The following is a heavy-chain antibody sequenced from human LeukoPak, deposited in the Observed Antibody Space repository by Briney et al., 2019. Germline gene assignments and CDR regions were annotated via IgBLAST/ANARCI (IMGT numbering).Heavy chain of an antibody. V-gene: IGHV3-23*01. Sequence: PGGSLRLSCAASGFTFSSFSMTWVRQTPGEGLEWVSSVTNGGDNTHYADSVKGRFTISRDNSRNTLYLRMSSLRAEDTAVYYCAKRSRGSSGWHDYWGQGTLVTVSS. CDR1: GFTFSSFS. CDR2: VTNGGDNT. CDR3: AKRSRGSSGWHDY. J-gene: IGHJ4*02. D-gene: IGHD6-19*01.